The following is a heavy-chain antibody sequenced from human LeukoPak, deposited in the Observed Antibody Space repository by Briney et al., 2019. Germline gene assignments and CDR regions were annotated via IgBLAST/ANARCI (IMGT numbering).Heavy chain of an antibody. V-gene: IGHV4-61*02. CDR3: ARDSVGVGYCSSTSCLDAFDV. CDR2: IYTSGNT. CDR1: GGSISSLSYY. Sequence: SETLSLTFTVSGGSISSLSYYWSWIRQPAGKGLEWIGRIYTSGNTNYNPSLKSRVTISVDTSKNQFSLKLSSVTAADTAVYYCARDSVGVGYCSSTSCLDAFDVWGQGTMVTVSS. D-gene: IGHD2-2*01. J-gene: IGHJ3*01.